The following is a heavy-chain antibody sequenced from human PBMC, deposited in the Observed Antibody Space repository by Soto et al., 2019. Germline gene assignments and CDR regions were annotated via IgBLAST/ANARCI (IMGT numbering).Heavy chain of an antibody. CDR2: IIPIFGTA. D-gene: IGHD2-2*01. Sequence: EASVKVSCKASGGTFSSYAISWVRQAPGQGLEWMGGIIPIFGTANYAQKFQGRVTITADESTSTAYMELSSLRSEDTAVYYCASLIEHQGNNWFDPWGQGTLVTVSS. J-gene: IGHJ5*02. CDR3: ASLIEHQGNNWFDP. CDR1: GGTFSSYA. V-gene: IGHV1-69*13.